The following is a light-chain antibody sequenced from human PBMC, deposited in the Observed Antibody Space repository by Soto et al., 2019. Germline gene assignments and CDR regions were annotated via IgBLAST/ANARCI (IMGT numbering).Light chain of an antibody. Sequence: EIVMTQSPATVSLSPGERATLSCRASPGVSNTLAWYQQRPGQAPRLLIYGASIRAPGIPARFSGGGSGTEFTLTITSLQSEDFAVYYCQQYGNWPYTFGQGTKLEIK. CDR3: QQYGNWPYT. J-gene: IGKJ2*01. V-gene: IGKV3-15*01. CDR2: GAS. CDR1: PGVSNT.